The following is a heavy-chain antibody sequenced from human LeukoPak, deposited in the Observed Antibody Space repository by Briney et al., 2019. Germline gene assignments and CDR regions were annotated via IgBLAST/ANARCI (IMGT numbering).Heavy chain of an antibody. CDR3: ARGSPFIDY. J-gene: IGHJ4*02. CDR1: TAT. CDR2: TYYMSKWYN. Sequence: TATWNWIRQSPSRGLEWLGRTYYMSKWYNEYAVFVKSRITINPDTPKNQFSLHLNSVTPEDTAVYYCARGSPFIDYWGQGTLVTVSS. V-gene: IGHV6-1*01.